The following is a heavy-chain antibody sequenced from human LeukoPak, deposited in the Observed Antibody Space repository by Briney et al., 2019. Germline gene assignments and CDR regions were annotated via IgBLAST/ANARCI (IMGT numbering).Heavy chain of an antibody. Sequence: PSETLSLTCTVSGGSISSCVWSWIRQPAGKGLEWIGRIYSSGNTNYNPSLKSRVTMSVDTSKNQFSLKMSSVTAADTAVYYCARGSSSPAAIRLYFWRQGTMVTVSS. J-gene: IGHJ3*01. V-gene: IGHV4-4*07. CDR1: GGSISSCV. CDR2: IYSSGNT. D-gene: IGHD2-2*02. CDR3: ARGSSSPAAIRLYF.